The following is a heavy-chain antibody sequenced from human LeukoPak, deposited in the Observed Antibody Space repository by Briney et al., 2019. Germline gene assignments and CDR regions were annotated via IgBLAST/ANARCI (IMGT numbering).Heavy chain of an antibody. CDR3: ARDGLGYCSSTSCFDAFDI. CDR1: GGSISSYY. D-gene: IGHD2-2*01. CDR2: IYYSGST. V-gene: IGHV4-59*01. Sequence: ASETLSLTCTVSGGSISSYYWSWIRQPPGKGLEWIGYIYYSGSTNYNPSLKSRVTISVDTSKNQFSLKLSSVTAADTAVYYCARDGLGYCSSTSCFDAFDIWGQGTMVTVSS. J-gene: IGHJ3*02.